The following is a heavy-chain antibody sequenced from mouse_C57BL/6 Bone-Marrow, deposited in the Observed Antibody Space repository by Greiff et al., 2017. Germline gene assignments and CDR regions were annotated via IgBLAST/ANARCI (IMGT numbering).Heavy chain of an antibody. J-gene: IGHJ2*01. CDR2: IFPGSGST. CDR1: GYTFTSHW. V-gene: IGHV1-56*01. CDR3: AILSHLWYLDY. Sequence: VQLQQSGPELVRPGASVKISCKAPGYTFTSHWMQWVRQRPGQGLEWIGDIFPGSGSTYYNEKFKGKATLTVDTSSSTAYMQRSSLTSENSAVYVCAILSHLWYLDYWGQGTTLTVSS. D-gene: IGHD2-1*01.